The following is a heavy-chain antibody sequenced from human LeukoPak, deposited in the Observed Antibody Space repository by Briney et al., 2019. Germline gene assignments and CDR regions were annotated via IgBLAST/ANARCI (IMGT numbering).Heavy chain of an antibody. Sequence: GESLKISCKGSGYSFASYWIAWVRQMPGKGLEWMGINYAGDSDTRYSPSFQGQVTISADKSISTAYLQWSSLKASDTAMYYCARPGSITSHRPLEYFQHWGQGTLVTVSS. V-gene: IGHV5-51*01. CDR2: NYAGDSDT. CDR1: GYSFASYW. J-gene: IGHJ1*01. D-gene: IGHD2-2*01. CDR3: ARPGSITSHRPLEYFQH.